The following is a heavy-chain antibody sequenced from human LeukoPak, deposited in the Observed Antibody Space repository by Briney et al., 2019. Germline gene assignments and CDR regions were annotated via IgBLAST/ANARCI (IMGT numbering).Heavy chain of an antibody. D-gene: IGHD6-19*01. CDR1: GDSISSGDYY. CDR2: IHYSGTT. V-gene: IGHV4-30-4*08. J-gene: IGHJ4*02. Sequence: SETLSLTCTVSGDSISSGDYYWSWIRQPPGKGLEWIGYIHYSGTTYYNPSLKSPVTISVDTSKNQFSLKLSSVTAADTAVYYCASLQWLDYYFDYWGQGTLVTVSS. CDR3: ASLQWLDYYFDY.